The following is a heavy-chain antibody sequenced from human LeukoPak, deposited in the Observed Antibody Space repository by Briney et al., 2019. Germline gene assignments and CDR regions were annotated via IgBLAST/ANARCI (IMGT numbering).Heavy chain of an antibody. Sequence: ASVKDSCKASGYTFTSYYMHWVRQAPGQGLEWMGWINPNSGGTNYAQKFQGRVTMTRDTSISTAYMELSRLRSDDTAVYYCARGGWPVPYYFDYWGQGTLVTVSS. J-gene: IGHJ4*02. CDR2: INPNSGGT. V-gene: IGHV1-2*02. D-gene: IGHD6-19*01. CDR3: ARGGWPVPYYFDY. CDR1: GYTFTSYY.